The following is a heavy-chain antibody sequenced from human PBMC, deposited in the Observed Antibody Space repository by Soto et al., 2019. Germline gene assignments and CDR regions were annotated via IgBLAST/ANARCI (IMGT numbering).Heavy chain of an antibody. CDR1: GFTFSSYP. D-gene: IGHD6-19*01. J-gene: IGHJ4*02. CDR2: IWYDGSKE. Sequence: QVQLVESGGGVVQPGRSLRLSCAASGFTFSSYPMQWVRQAPGKALEWVALIWYDGSKEFYADSVKGRFTISRDNSKNTLYLQMTSLRAEDRAVYYCARTYSSGWFGVEYWGQGTLVTVSS. V-gene: IGHV3-33*01. CDR3: ARTYSSGWFGVEY.